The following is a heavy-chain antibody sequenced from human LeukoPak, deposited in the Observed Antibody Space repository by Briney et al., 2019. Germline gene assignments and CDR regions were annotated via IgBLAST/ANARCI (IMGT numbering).Heavy chain of an antibody. D-gene: IGHD3-22*01. Sequence: ASVKVSCKASGYTFTGYYMHWVRQAPGQGLEWMGWINLNSGRTNYAQKFQGRVTMTGDTSISTAYMELTRLTSDDTAVYYCARGTYYDSSAYSGVRLFDYWGQGTLVTVSS. J-gene: IGHJ4*02. CDR1: GYTFTGYY. V-gene: IGHV1-2*02. CDR3: ARGTYYDSSAYSGVRLFDY. CDR2: INLNSGRT.